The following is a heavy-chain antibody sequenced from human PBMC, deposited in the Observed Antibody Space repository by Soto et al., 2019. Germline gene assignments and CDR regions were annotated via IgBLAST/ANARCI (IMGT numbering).Heavy chain of an antibody. J-gene: IGHJ4*02. CDR1: GGSFSGYY. D-gene: IGHD3-10*01. CDR2: INHSGST. CDR3: ARARESYYGSGSLGRLFDY. V-gene: IGHV4-34*01. Sequence: SETLSLTCAVYGGSFSGYYWSWIRQPPGKGLEWIGEINHSGSTNYNPSLKSRVTISVDTSKNQFSLKLSSVTAADTAVYYCARARESYYGSGSLGRLFDYWGQGTLVTVSS.